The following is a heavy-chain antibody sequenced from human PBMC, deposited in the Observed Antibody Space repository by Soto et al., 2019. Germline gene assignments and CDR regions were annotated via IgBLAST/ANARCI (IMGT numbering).Heavy chain of an antibody. CDR1: GFTFSRYW. J-gene: IGHJ3*02. CDR3: VRYSSSWYLAFDI. CDR2: IKQDGSEK. D-gene: IGHD6-13*01. V-gene: IGHV3-7*03. Sequence: EVQLVESGGGLAQPGGSLRLSCAASGFTFSRYWMSWVRQAPGKGLEWVANIKQDGSEKYYVDSVKGRFTISRDNAKNSLYLQMNSLRAEDTAVYYCVRYSSSWYLAFDIWGQGTVVTVSS.